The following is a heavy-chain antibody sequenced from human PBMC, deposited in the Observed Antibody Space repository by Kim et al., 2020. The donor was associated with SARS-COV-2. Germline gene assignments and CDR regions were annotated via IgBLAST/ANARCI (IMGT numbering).Heavy chain of an antibody. Sequence: SVKGRFTLSRDNAKNSLYLQMNSLGAEDTAVYYCARDFFYGVAAAGPFDPWCQGTLVTVSS. CDR3: ARDFFYGVAAAGPFDP. J-gene: IGHJ5*02. V-gene: IGHV3-21*01. D-gene: IGHD6-13*01.